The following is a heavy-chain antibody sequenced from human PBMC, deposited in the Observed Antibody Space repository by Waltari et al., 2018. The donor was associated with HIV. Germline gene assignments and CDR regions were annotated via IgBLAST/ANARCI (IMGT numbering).Heavy chain of an antibody. Sequence: EVQLVESGGGLVQPGRSLRLSCTASGFTFGDYAMSWFRQAPGKGLEWVGFSRSKAYGGTTEDAASVKGKFTISRDDSNSIAYLQMNSLKTEDTAVYYCARKATPFNWFDPWGQGTLVTVSS. CDR2: SRSKAYGGTT. CDR3: ARKATPFNWFDP. CDR1: GFTFGDYA. J-gene: IGHJ5*02. V-gene: IGHV3-49*03. D-gene: IGHD3-3*02.